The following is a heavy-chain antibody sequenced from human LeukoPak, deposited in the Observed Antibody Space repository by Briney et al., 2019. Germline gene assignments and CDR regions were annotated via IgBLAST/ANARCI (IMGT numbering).Heavy chain of an antibody. V-gene: IGHV4-61*08. CDR1: GGSISSGGYY. CDR3: ARDRGTRLLWSHNYYYYGIDV. Sequence: SETLSLTYTVSGGSISSGGYYWSWIRQHPGKGLEWIGYIYYSGSTNYNPSLKSRVTISVDTSKNQFSLKLSSVTAADTAVYYCARDRGTRLLWSHNYYYYGIDVWGQGTTVTVSS. CDR2: IYYSGST. D-gene: IGHD3-10*01. J-gene: IGHJ6*02.